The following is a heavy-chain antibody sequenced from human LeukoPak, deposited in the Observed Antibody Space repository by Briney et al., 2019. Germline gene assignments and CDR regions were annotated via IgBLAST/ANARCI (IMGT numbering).Heavy chain of an antibody. J-gene: IGHJ4*02. CDR1: GFTVSNAW. D-gene: IGHD3-22*01. CDR2: ISSRSNYI. Sequence: GGSLRLSCAASGFTVSNAWMSWVRQAPGKGLEWVSSISSRSNYIYYADSLKGRFTISRDNAKNSLYLQMNSLRAEDTAVYYCAREFGIGVILDWGRGTLVTVSS. V-gene: IGHV3-21*01. CDR3: AREFGIGVILD.